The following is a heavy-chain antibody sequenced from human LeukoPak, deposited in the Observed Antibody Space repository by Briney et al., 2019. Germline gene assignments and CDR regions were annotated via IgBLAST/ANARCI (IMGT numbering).Heavy chain of an antibody. CDR1: GYTFTGYY. Sequence: ASVKVSCKASGYTFTGYYMHWVRQAPGQGLEWMGWISAYNGNTNYAQKLQGRVTMTTDTSTSTAYMELRSLRSDDTAVYYCARRSLWFREYNILDIWGQGTMVTVSS. D-gene: IGHD3-10*01. CDR3: ARRSLWFREYNILDI. V-gene: IGHV1-18*04. J-gene: IGHJ3*02. CDR2: ISAYNGNT.